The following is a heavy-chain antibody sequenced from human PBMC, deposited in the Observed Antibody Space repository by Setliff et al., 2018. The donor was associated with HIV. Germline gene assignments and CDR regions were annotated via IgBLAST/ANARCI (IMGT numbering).Heavy chain of an antibody. D-gene: IGHD2-15*01. V-gene: IGHV3-15*01. Sequence: PGGSLRLSCAASGVTFTQAWMSWVRQAPGKGLEWVGCIKSKTSGGTTDYGAPVTGRFSISRDDSKNTLYLQMNSLETEDTALYYCTADLPGGISDCFDYWGQGTQVTVSS. CDR3: TADLPGGISDCFDY. CDR2: IKSKTSGGTT. CDR1: GVTFTQAW. J-gene: IGHJ4*02.